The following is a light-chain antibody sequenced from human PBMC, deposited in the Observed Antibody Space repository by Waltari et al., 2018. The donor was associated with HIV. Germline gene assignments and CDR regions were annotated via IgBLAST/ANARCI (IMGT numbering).Light chain of an antibody. Sequence: EIVLTQSPGTLCSSPGERATLSCRASQSVSSTYLAWYQQKPGQAPRLIIYGASSRATGIPDRFSGSGSGTDFTLTISRLEPEDFAVYYCQQYGSSSLTFGGGTKVEIK. V-gene: IGKV3-20*01. CDR2: GAS. J-gene: IGKJ4*01. CDR3: QQYGSSSLT. CDR1: QSVSSTY.